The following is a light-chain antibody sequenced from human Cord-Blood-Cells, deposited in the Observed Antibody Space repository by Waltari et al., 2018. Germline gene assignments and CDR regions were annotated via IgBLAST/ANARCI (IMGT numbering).Light chain of an antibody. V-gene: IGLV1-47*01. Sequence: QSVLTQPPSASGTPGQRVTISCSGSSHNIGSNYVYWYHQLPGTAPKLLIYRKNQRPSGVPDRFSGSKSGTSASLAISGLRSEDEADYYCAAWDDSLSGWVFGGGTKLTVL. CDR2: RKN. CDR3: AAWDDSLSGWV. J-gene: IGLJ3*02. CDR1: SHNIGSNY.